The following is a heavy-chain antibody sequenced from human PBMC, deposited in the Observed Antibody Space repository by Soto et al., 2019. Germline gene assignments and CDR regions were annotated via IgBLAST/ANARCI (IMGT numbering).Heavy chain of an antibody. CDR2: IGAAGDT. V-gene: IGHV3-13*01. J-gene: IGHJ4*02. Sequence: EVQLVESGGGLVQPGGSLRLSCAASGFTFSNYDMHWVRQVTGKGLEWVSAIGAAGDTYYPDSVKGRFTISRENAKNYLYLEMNSLRAEDTAVYYCASGGWGSSWYEGGSRIDYWGQGALVTVSS. CDR1: GFTFSNYD. CDR3: ASGGWGSSWYEGGSRIDY. D-gene: IGHD6-13*01.